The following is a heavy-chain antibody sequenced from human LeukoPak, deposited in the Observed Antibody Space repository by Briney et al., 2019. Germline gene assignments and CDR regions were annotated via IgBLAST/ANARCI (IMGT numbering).Heavy chain of an antibody. D-gene: IGHD2-2*01. CDR2: IRYDGSNK. CDR1: GFNFNYYG. V-gene: IGHV3-30*02. Sequence: GGSLRLSCAASGFNFNYYGMHWVRQAPGKGLEWVAFIRYDGSNKYYADSVKGRFTISRDNSENTLYMQMNSLRAEDTAVYYCARDLQLQIWGQGTLVTVSS. CDR3: ARDLQLQI. J-gene: IGHJ4*02.